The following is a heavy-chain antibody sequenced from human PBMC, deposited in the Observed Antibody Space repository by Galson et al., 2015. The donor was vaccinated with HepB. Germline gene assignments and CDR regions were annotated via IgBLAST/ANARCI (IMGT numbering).Heavy chain of an antibody. CDR2: ISTTGDNI. D-gene: IGHD2-15*01. V-gene: IGHV3-48*04. CDR1: GLAFTTRS. J-gene: IGHJ3*02. CDR3: ATTLFGSGAYGTFDM. Sequence: SLRLSCAASGLAFTTRSMNWVRQAPGKGLQWVSYISTTGDNIHYADSVKGRFTIARDNAKNSLFLQMDSLRAEDTAVYYCATTLFGSGAYGTFDMWGQGTLVTVSS.